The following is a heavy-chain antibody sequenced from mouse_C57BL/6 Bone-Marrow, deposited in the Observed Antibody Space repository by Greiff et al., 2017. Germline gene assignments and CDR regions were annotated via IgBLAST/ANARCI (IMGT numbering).Heavy chain of an antibody. CDR1: GFSLSTFG. V-gene: IGHV2-3*01. CDR3: AKIHYYGYYAMDY. Sequence: QVTLKVSGPGILQPSQTLSLTCSFSGFSLSTFGMGVGWIRQPSGKGLEWLGVIWGDGSTNYHSALISRLSISKDNSKSQVFLKLNSLQTDDTATYYCAKIHYYGYYAMDYWGQGTSVTVSS. CDR2: IWGDGST. D-gene: IGHD1-2*01. J-gene: IGHJ4*01.